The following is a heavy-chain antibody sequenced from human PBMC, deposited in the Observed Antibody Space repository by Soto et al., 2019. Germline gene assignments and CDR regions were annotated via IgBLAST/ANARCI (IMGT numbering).Heavy chain of an antibody. D-gene: IGHD1-7*01. CDR3: ARFLLFGDWNYGTPPRWFDP. V-gene: IGHV4-30-4*01. Sequence: PSETLSLTCTVSGGSISSGDYYWSWIRQPPGKGLEWIGYIYYSGSTYYNPSLKSRVTISVDTSKNQFSLKLSSVTAADTAVYYCARFLLFGDWNYGTPPRWFDPWGQGTLVTVSS. CDR2: IYYSGST. J-gene: IGHJ5*02. CDR1: GGSISSGDYY.